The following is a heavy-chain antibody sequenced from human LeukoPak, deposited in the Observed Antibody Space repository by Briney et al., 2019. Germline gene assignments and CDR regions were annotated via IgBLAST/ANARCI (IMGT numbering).Heavy chain of an antibody. D-gene: IGHD3-22*01. CDR2: IIPIFGTA. J-gene: IGHJ4*02. CDR1: RGTFNRYA. V-gene: IGHV1-69*13. CDR3: ARDASIYDSSAYYYLW. Sequence: SVKVSCKASRGTFNRYAISWVRQAPGQGLEWMGGIIPIFGTANYAQKFQGRVTITADESSSAAYMELSSLRSEDTAVYYCARDASIYDSSAYYYLWWGQGTLVTVSS.